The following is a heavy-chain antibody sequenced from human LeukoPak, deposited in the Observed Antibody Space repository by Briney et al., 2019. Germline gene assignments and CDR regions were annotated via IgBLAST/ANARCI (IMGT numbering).Heavy chain of an antibody. V-gene: IGHV1-46*01. CDR2: INPSDGST. CDR3: APSVSYGRSFDH. J-gene: IGHJ4*02. D-gene: IGHD5/OR15-5a*01. CDR1: GYTFTSYY. Sequence: ASVKVSCKASGYTFTSYYTHWVRQAPGQGLEWMGLINPSDGSTNYAEKFQGRVTMTRDTSTSTVYMELSSLRYEDTAVYYCAPSVSYGRSFDHWGQGTLVTVSS.